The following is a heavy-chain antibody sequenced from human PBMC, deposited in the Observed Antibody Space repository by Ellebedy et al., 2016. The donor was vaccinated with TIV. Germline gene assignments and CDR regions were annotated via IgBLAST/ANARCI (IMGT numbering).Heavy chain of an antibody. J-gene: IGHJ4*02. V-gene: IGHV4-4*07. Sequence: MPSETLSLTCTVSGASISSFYWRWNRQPAGKGPEWIGLLHPSGTNNLNDSLKSRVTVSVDTSKNQFSLKLVSVTPADTAVYYCARGGASRLPFDYWGQGVLVTVSS. CDR2: LHPSGTN. CDR1: GASISSFY. CDR3: ARGGASRLPFDY. D-gene: IGHD3-10*01.